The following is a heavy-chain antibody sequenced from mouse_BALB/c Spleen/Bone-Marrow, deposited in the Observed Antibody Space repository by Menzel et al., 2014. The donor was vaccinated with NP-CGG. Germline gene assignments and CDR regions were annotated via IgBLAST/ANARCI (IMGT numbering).Heavy chain of an antibody. V-gene: IGHV5-9-2*01. CDR3: ARSHYRYDAYAMDY. J-gene: IGHJ4*01. D-gene: IGHD2-14*01. Sequence: EVNVVESGGGLVKPGGSLKLSCAASGFTFSSYGMSWVRQTPEKRLEWVATISGGGSYTYYPDSVKGRFTISRDNAKNNLYLQMSSLRSEDTALYYCARSHYRYDAYAMDYWGQGTSVTVSS. CDR2: ISGGGSYT. CDR1: GFTFSSYG.